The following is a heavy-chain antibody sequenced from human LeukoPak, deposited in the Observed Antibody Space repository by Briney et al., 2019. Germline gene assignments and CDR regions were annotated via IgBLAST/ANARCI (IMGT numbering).Heavy chain of an antibody. J-gene: IGHJ4*02. CDR3: ARDSSGWYGIQFDY. CDR1: GFTFSTYG. V-gene: IGHV3-7*01. Sequence: PGGTLRLSCAASGFTFSTYGMSWVRQAPGKGLEWVANIKQDGSEKYYVDSVKGRFTISRDNAKNSLYLQMNSLRAEDTAVYYCARDSSGWYGIQFDYWGQGTLVTVSS. D-gene: IGHD6-19*01. CDR2: IKQDGSEK.